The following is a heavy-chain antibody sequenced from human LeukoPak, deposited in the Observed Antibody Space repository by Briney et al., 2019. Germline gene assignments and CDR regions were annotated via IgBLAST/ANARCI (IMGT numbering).Heavy chain of an antibody. D-gene: IGHD3-10*01. CDR2: ITSDGSYT. J-gene: IGHJ4*02. CDR1: GFSFSTYW. Sequence: GGSLRLSCAASGFSFSTYWMHWVRQAPGKGLVWVSRITSDGSYTNYADSVKGRLTISRDNAKKTLYLQMNSLRVEDTAIYYCTRPSAGGGLASDYWGQGTLVTVSS. V-gene: IGHV3-74*01. CDR3: TRPSAGGGLASDY.